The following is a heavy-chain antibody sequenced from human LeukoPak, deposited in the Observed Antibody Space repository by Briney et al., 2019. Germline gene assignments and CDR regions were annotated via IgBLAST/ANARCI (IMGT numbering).Heavy chain of an antibody. V-gene: IGHV3-21*01. Sequence: GGSLRLSCAASGFTFSSYSMDWVRQAPGKGLEWVSSISSSSSYIYYADSVKGRFTISRDNAKNSLYLQMNSLRAEDTAVYYCARDNPYSESLAADDAFDIWGQGTMVTVSS. CDR3: ARDNPYSESLAADDAFDI. CDR2: ISSSSSYI. D-gene: IGHD1-26*01. CDR1: GFTFSSYS. J-gene: IGHJ3*02.